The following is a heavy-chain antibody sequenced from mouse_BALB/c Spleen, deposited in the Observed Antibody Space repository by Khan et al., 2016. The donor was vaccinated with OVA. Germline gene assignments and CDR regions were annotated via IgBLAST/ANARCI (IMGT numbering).Heavy chain of an antibody. CDR1: GYSITSGYG. D-gene: IGHD1-2*01. CDR2: ISYSGST. V-gene: IGHV3-2*02. CDR3: ARTARIKY. J-gene: IGHJ2*01. Sequence: EVQLVESGPGLVKPSQSLSLTCTVTGYSITSGYGWNWIRQFPGNKLEWVGYISYSGSTNYNPSLKSRISITRDTSKNQFFLQLNSVTTEDTATYYWARTARIKYWGQGTTLTVSS.